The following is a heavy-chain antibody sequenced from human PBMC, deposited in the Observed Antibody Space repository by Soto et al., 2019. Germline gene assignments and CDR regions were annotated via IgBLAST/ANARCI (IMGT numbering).Heavy chain of an antibody. CDR2: ISGSGGST. J-gene: IGHJ3*02. D-gene: IGHD3-3*01. V-gene: IGHV3-23*01. Sequence: EVQLLESGGGLVQPGGSLILSCAASGFTFSSYAMSWVRQAPGKGLEWVSAISGSGGSTYYADSVKGRFTISRDNSKNTLYLQMNSLRAEDTAVYYCAKDLHWSGYYKGTYDAFDIWGQGTMVTVSS. CDR3: AKDLHWSGYYKGTYDAFDI. CDR1: GFTFSSYA.